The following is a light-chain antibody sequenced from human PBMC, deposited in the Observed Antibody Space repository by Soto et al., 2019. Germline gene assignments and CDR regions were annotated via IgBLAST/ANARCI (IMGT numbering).Light chain of an antibody. CDR2: GAA. V-gene: IGKV3D-15*01. CDR3: QQYTNWTPIT. CDR1: QSVSIN. Sequence: EIVMTKSPATLSVSPGERATLSCRASQSVSINLACYQQKPGQAPRLLIYGAATRATGIPVRFSGSGSGTEFTLTISSLQSADFAVYYCQQYTNWTPITFGQGTRLEIK. J-gene: IGKJ5*01.